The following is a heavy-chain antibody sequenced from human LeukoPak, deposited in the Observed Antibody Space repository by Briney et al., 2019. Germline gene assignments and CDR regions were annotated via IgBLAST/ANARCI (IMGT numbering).Heavy chain of an antibody. CDR1: GDSISSGDYY. J-gene: IGHJ3*02. CDR2: ISSSGST. D-gene: IGHD3-22*01. CDR3: ARGLYSYDSSGAFDI. V-gene: IGHV4-61*02. Sequence: SETLSLTCTVSGDSISSGDYYWSWIRQPAGKGLEWIARISSSGSTNYNPSINSRATISVDTSKNQFSLKLSSVTAADTAVYFCARGLYSYDSSGAFDIWGQGTMVSVSS.